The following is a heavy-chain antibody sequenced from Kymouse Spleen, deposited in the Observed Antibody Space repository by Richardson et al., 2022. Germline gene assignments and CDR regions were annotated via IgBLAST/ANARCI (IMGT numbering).Heavy chain of an antibody. CDR2: INHSGST. J-gene: IGHJ4*02. Sequence: QVQLQQWGAGLLKPSETLSLTCAVYGGSFSGYYWSWIRQPPGKGLEWIGEINHSGSTNYNPSLKSRVTISVDTSKNQFSLKLSSVTAADTAVYYCARSITGTTDGSGSYHCYFDYWGQGTLVTVSS. CDR1: GGSFSGYY. V-gene: IGHV4-34*01. CDR3: ARSITGTTDGSGSYHCYFDY. D-gene: IGHD1-7*01,IGHD3-10*01.